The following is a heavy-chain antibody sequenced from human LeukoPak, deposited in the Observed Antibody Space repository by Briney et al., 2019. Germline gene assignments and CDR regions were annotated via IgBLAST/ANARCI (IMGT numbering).Heavy chain of an antibody. CDR2: ISYDGSNK. J-gene: IGHJ3*02. CDR3: ARGLHAFDI. Sequence: GGSLRLSCAASGFTFSSSGMHWVRQAPGKGLEWAAVISYDGSNKYYADSVKDRFTISRDNSKSTLYLQMNSLRAENTAVYYCARGLHAFDIWGQGTMVTVSS. CDR1: GFTFSSSG. V-gene: IGHV3-30*03.